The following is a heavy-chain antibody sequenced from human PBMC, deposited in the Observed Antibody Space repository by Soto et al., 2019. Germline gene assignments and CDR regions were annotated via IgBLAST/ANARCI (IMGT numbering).Heavy chain of an antibody. V-gene: IGHV4-34*01. CDR3: ARVERGTVTTVVDAFDI. D-gene: IGHD1-1*01. CDR2: MSHSGGT. J-gene: IGHJ3*02. CDR1: GGFVSSGSYY. Sequence: QVQLQQWGAGLLKPSETLSLTCAVYGGFVSSGSYYWSWIRQPPGKGLEWIGGMSHSGGTHFNPSLKSRVTRSVDTSKNQFSLNIYSVTAADTALYYCARVERGTVTTVVDAFDIWGPGTMVTVSS.